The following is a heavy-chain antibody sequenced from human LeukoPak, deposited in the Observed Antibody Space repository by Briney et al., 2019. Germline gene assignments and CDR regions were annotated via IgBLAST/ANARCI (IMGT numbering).Heavy chain of an antibody. CDR1: GFTFSSYG. CDR2: ISGSGGST. V-gene: IGHV3-23*01. Sequence: GGTLRLSCAASGFTFSSYGMSWVRHAHGKGLEWVSAISGSGGSTYYADSVKGRFTISRDNAKNSLYLQMNSLRAEDTAVYYCAELGITMIGGVWGKGTTVTISS. CDR3: AELGITMIGGV. J-gene: IGHJ6*04. D-gene: IGHD3-10*02.